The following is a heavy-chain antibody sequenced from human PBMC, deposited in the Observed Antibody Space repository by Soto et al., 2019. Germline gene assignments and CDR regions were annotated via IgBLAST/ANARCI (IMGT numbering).Heavy chain of an antibody. CDR1: GGSISSSNW. J-gene: IGHJ3*02. Sequence: SETLSLTCSVSGGSISSSNWWSWVRQPPGKGLEWIGEIFHSGSTNYNPSLKSRVTISVDKSKNQFSLKLSSVTAADTAVYYCARTYWFGYYAFDIWGQGTMVTVSS. CDR3: ARTYWFGYYAFDI. D-gene: IGHD3-10*01. V-gene: IGHV4-4*02. CDR2: IFHSGST.